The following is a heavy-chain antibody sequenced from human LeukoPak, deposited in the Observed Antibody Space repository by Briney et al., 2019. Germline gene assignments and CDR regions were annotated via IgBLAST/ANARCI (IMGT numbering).Heavy chain of an antibody. CDR3: ARTYCGGDCYSGSQSDY. D-gene: IGHD2-21*02. CDR2: IYYSGST. J-gene: IGHJ4*02. Sequence: SETLSLTCTVPGGSISSGGYYWSWIRQHPGKGLEWIGYIYYSGSTYYNPSLKSRVTISVDTSKNQFSLKLSSVTAADTAVYYCARTYCGGDCYSGSQSDYWGQGTLVTVSS. V-gene: IGHV4-31*03. CDR1: GGSISSGGYY.